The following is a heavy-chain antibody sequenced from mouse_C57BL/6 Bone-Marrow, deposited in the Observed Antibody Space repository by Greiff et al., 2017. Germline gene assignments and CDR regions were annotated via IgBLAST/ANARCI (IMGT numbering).Heavy chain of an antibody. J-gene: IGHJ2*01. V-gene: IGHV1-54*01. CDR2: INPGSGGT. CDR3: ARNWDGDY. D-gene: IGHD4-1*01. Sequence: VKLMESGAELVRPGTSVKVSCKASGYAFTNYLIEWVKQRPGQGLEWIGVINPGSGGTNYNEKFKGKATLTADKSSSTAYMQLSSLTSEDSAVYFCARNWDGDYWGQGTTLTVSS. CDR1: GYAFTNYL.